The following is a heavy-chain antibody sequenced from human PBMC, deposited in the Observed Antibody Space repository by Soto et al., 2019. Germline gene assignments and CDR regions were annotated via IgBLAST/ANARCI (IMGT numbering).Heavy chain of an antibody. V-gene: IGHV4-59*11. CDR3: AGNERSRTSWTLFGMDV. CDR2: IYHTGTT. J-gene: IGHJ6*02. Sequence: QVQLQESGPGLVKPSEILSLTCTVSGGSISTHYWSWIRQPPGKGLEWVGYIYHTGTTNYNPSLKSRVTISLDTSKNQLSLNVNSVTAVDTATYYCAGNERSRTSWTLFGMDVWGQGTKVTVSS. CDR1: GGSISTHY. D-gene: IGHD2-2*01.